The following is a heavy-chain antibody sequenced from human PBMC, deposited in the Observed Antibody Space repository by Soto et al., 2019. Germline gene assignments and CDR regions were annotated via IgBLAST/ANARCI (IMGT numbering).Heavy chain of an antibody. Sequence: ASVKVSCKASGYTLTGYYMHWVRQAPGQGLEWMGWINPNSGGTNYAQKFQGWVTMTRDTSISTAYMELSRLRSDDTAVYYCATTVTTYNYYGMDVWGQGTTVTVSS. CDR2: INPNSGGT. V-gene: IGHV1-2*04. J-gene: IGHJ6*02. D-gene: IGHD4-4*01. CDR1: GYTLTGYY. CDR3: ATTVTTYNYYGMDV.